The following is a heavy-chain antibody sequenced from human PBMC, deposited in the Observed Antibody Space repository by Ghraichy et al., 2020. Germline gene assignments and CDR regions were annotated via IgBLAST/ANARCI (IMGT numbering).Heavy chain of an antibody. CDR1: GGSIDNYY. CDR2: IYSSGGT. J-gene: IGHJ6*02. D-gene: IGHD1-26*01. Sequence: SETLSLTCFVSGGSIDNYYWTWIRQPAGKELQWIGRIYSSGGTVYNPSLKSRVTMSVDTSKNQFSLNLRSVTAADTAVYFCAREGERLVRFDHYEMDVWGQGTTVTVSS. V-gene: IGHV4-4*07. CDR3: AREGERLVRFDHYEMDV.